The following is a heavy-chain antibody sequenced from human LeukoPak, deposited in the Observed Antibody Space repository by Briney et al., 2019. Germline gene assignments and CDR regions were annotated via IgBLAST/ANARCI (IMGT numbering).Heavy chain of an antibody. V-gene: IGHV3-33*06. CDR1: GFTFSSYG. J-gene: IGHJ4*02. CDR2: IWYDGSNK. D-gene: IGHD6-13*01. Sequence: GGSLRLSCAASGFTFSSYGMHWVRQAPGKGLEWVAVIWYDGSNKYYADSVKGRFTISRDNSKNTLYLQMNSLRAEDTAVYYCAKDRGIAAAGTVYWGQGTLVTVSS. CDR3: AKDRGIAAAGTVY.